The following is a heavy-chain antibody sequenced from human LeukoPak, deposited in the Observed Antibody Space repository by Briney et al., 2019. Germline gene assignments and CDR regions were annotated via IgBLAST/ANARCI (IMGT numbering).Heavy chain of an antibody. CDR2: IYTSGST. D-gene: IGHD3-22*01. CDR3: AREEGYYYDSSGYSFFDY. Sequence: PSETLSLTCTVSGGSISIYYWSWIRQPAGKGLEWIGRIYTSGSTNYNPSLKSRVTMSVDTSKNQFSLKLSSVTAADTAVYYCAREEGYYYDSSGYSFFDYWGQGTLVTVSS. J-gene: IGHJ4*02. CDR1: GGSISIYY. V-gene: IGHV4-4*07.